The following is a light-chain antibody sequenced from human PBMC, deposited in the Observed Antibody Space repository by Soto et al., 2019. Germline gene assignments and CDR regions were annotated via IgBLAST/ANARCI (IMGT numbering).Light chain of an antibody. Sequence: EIVMTQSPATLSVSPGQTATLSCRASQNVGSAVAWYQHKPGQAPRLLIVGAAFTATGVPGRFSGGGSATEFTLTISSLPSEHFAVYYCQQYKNSPPLTFGGGTTVEIQ. CDR1: QNVGSA. J-gene: IGKJ4*01. CDR3: QQYKNSPPLT. V-gene: IGKV3-15*01. CDR2: GAA.